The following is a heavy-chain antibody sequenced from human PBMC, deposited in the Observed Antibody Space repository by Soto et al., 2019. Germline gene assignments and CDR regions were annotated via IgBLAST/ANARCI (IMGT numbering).Heavy chain of an antibody. Sequence: GSLRLSCAASGFTFSNYGMHWVRQTPGKGLEWVAVISYDGNNKYYADSVKGRFTISRDKSKNRLYLQMNSLRTEDTAVYYCAKDRRPHEYCSGGSCYNGFAYWGQGTRVTVSS. D-gene: IGHD2-15*01. V-gene: IGHV3-30*18. J-gene: IGHJ4*02. CDR3: AKDRRPHEYCSGGSCYNGFAY. CDR2: ISYDGNNK. CDR1: GFTFSNYG.